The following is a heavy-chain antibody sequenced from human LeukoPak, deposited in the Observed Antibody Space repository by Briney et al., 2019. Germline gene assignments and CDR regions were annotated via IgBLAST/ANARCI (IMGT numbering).Heavy chain of an antibody. J-gene: IGHJ4*02. CDR1: GYTFTSYG. D-gene: IGHD3-22*01. V-gene: IGHV1-2*06. Sequence: GASVKVSCKASGYTFTSYGISWVRQAPGQGLEWMGRINPNNGGTNYAQKFQGRVTMTRDTSISTAYMELSRLRSDDTAVYYCAREVDYYDTSDYFPLGYWGQGTLVTVSS. CDR2: INPNNGGT. CDR3: AREVDYYDTSDYFPLGY.